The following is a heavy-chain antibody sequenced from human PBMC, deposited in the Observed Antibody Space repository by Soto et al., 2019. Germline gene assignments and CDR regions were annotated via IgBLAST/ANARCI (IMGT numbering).Heavy chain of an antibody. J-gene: IGHJ4*02. Sequence: SETLSLTCTVSGGSISSGGYYWGWIRQTPGKGLEWIGNIDYNGVTYYNPSLKSRVTVSKDTSKNQFSLKVASVTAADTAIYYCGRVMIGTSRHTDSDYWGQGTQVTVSS. CDR2: IDYNGVT. CDR1: GGSISSGGYY. V-gene: IGHV4-39*01. CDR3: GRVMIGTSRHTDSDY. D-gene: IGHD2-2*01.